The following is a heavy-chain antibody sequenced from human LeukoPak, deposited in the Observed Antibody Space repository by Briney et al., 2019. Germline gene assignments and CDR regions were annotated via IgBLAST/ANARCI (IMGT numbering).Heavy chain of an antibody. J-gene: IGHJ3*02. D-gene: IGHD2-21*02. CDR3: ARDLYCGGDCYSLTDAFDI. CDR1: GFTFSSYS. V-gene: IGHV3-21*01. Sequence: GGSLRLSCAASGFTFSSYSMNWVRQAPGKGLEWVSSISSSSSYIYYADSVKGRFTISRDNAKNSLYLQMNSLRAEDTAVYYCARDLYCGGDCYSLTDAFDIWGQGTMVTVSS. CDR2: ISSSSSYI.